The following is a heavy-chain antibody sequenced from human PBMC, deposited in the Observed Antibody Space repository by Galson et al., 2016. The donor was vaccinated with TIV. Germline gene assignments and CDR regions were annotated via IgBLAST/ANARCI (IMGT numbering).Heavy chain of an antibody. CDR3: ATGVGAAKYFYSYYMDV. Sequence: VKVACKVFGYTFTDYYMHWVQLAPGKGLEWMGLVDSEDGETIYAEKFLGRVTITADTSTDTAYMELSSLRSEDTAVYYCATGVGAAKYFYSYYMDVWGKGTTVTVSS. J-gene: IGHJ6*03. CDR2: VDSEDGET. D-gene: IGHD1-26*01. V-gene: IGHV1-69-2*01. CDR1: GYTFTDYY.